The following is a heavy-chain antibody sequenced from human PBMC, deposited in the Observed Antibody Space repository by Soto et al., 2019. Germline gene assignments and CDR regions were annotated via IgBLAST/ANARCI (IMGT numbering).Heavy chain of an antibody. J-gene: IGHJ4*02. CDR1: GFSLSTSGAG. Sequence: QITLKESGPTLVKPTQTLTVTCTFSGFSLSTSGAGVGWIRQSPGKAPEWLALISWKDEKRYNPGLKSRLTITKDTSKNQVDLTMTDLDPVDTATYFCAHRYGGNYYRWYFDSWGQGTLVTVSS. V-gene: IGHV2-5*01. CDR2: ISWKDEK. CDR3: AHRYGGNYYRWYFDS. D-gene: IGHD1-26*01.